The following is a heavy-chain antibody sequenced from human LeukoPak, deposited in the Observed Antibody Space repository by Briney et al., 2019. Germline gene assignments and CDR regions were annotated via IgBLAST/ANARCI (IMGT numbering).Heavy chain of an antibody. CDR1: GGSISRSRYY. Sequence: SETLSLTCTVSGGSISRSRYYWGWIRQPPGKGLEWIGSIYYSGSTYYNPSLKSRVTTSVDTSKNQFSPKLSSVTAADTAVYYCARESYGSRSYDYYYYYMDVWGKGTTVTVSS. CDR3: ARESYGSRSYDYYYYYMDV. D-gene: IGHD3-10*01. CDR2: IYYSGST. V-gene: IGHV4-39*07. J-gene: IGHJ6*03.